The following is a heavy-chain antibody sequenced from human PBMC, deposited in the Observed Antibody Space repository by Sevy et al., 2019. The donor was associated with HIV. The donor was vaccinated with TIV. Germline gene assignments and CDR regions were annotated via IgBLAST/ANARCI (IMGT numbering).Heavy chain of an antibody. Sequence: GGSLRLSCAASGFTFSSYSMNWVRQAPGKGLEWVSSISSSSSYIYYADSLKDRFTISRDNAKNSLYQQMNSLRAEDTAVYYCARDSHTYCGGDCYGHWFDPWGQGTLVTVSS. V-gene: IGHV3-21*01. CDR3: ARDSHTYCGGDCYGHWFDP. CDR1: GFTFSSYS. J-gene: IGHJ5*02. CDR2: ISSSSSYI. D-gene: IGHD2-21*02.